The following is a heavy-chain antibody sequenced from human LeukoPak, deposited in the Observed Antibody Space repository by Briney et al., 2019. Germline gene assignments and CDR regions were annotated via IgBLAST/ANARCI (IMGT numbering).Heavy chain of an antibody. CDR3: ARAGSYGYRGGYYFDY. CDR1: GGSISSHY. CDR2: IYYSGST. D-gene: IGHD5-18*01. J-gene: IGHJ4*02. V-gene: IGHV4-59*11. Sequence: SETLSLTRTVSGGSISSHYWSWIRQPPGKGLEWIGYIYYSGSTNYNPSLKSRVTISVDTSKNQFSLKLSSVTAADTAVYYCARAGSYGYRGGYYFDYWGQGTLVTVTS.